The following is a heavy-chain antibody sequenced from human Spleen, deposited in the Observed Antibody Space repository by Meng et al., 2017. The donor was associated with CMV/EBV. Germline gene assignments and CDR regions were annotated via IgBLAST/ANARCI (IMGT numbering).Heavy chain of an antibody. Sequence: KASGSTFTGYYMHWVRQAPGQGLEWMGWINPNSGGTNYAQKFQGRVTMTRDTSISTAYMELSRLRSDDTAVYYCASPTAKYSGSYDYWGQGTLVTVSS. CDR1: GSTFTGYY. D-gene: IGHD1-26*01. V-gene: IGHV1-2*02. J-gene: IGHJ4*02. CDR3: ASPTAKYSGSYDY. CDR2: INPNSGGT.